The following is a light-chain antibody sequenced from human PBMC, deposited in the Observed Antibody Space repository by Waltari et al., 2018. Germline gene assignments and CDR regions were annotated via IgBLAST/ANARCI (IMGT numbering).Light chain of an antibody. CDR3: QVWDSSGDQWV. J-gene: IGLJ2*01. CDR1: NIGRKN. V-gene: IGLV3-21*01. Sequence: SYDLTQPSSVSVSPGQTARITCGGDNIGRKNVHWYQQKPPQAPLLVIYYDSERPSEVPDRFSVSKSGDTATLTISGVEAGDEADYFCQVWDSSGDQWVFGGGTRLTVL. CDR2: YDS.